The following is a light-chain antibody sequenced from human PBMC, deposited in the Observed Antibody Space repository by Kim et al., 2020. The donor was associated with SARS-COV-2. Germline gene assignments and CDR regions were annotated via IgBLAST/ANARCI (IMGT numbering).Light chain of an antibody. V-gene: IGKV3-20*01. CDR1: QSVSSNY. Sequence: APGERSTLSCGASQSVSSNYLAWYQQKPGQAPRLLIFAASSRATGIPDRFSGSGSATDFTLTISRLEPEDFAVYYCQQYGSSPGTFGQGTKLEI. J-gene: IGKJ2*01. CDR3: QQYGSSPGT. CDR2: AAS.